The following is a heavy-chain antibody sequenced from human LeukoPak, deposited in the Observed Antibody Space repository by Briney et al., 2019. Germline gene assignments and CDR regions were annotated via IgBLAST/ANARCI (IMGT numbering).Heavy chain of an antibody. Sequence: SETLSLTCNVSGGPLSSYYWSWIRQAPGKGLEWIGYIYYDGTTDYNPSLKSRVVISVDTPKNQFSLRLDSLTARDTAVYYCARHQNHGGWYKLVSNFDYWGQGTLVTASS. CDR1: GGPLSSYY. J-gene: IGHJ4*02. D-gene: IGHD6-19*01. V-gene: IGHV4-59*08. CDR3: ARHQNHGGWYKLVSNFDY. CDR2: IYYDGTT.